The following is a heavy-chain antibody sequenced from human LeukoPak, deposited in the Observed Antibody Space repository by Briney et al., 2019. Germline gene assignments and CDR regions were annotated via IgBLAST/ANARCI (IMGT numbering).Heavy chain of an antibody. Sequence: GRSLRLSCAASGFTFSSYGMHWVRQAPGKGLEWVAAISHDGSNKHYADSVKGRFTISRDNSKNTLYLQMNSLRVEDTALYLCAETGPTDYWGQGTLVTVSS. CDR3: AETGPTDY. J-gene: IGHJ4*02. CDR1: GFTFSSYG. D-gene: IGHD1-7*01. V-gene: IGHV3-30*18. CDR2: ISHDGSNK.